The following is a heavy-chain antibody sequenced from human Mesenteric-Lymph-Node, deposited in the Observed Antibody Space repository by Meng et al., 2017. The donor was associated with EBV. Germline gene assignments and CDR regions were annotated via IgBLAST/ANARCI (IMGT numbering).Heavy chain of an antibody. CDR2: IYYSGST. Sequence: PSETLFFTCCVSGVTIKPYHWGWTRQPPGKRLEWIRYIYYSGSTNYNPSLKSRVAISVDTSVNQFSLRLTSVTAADTAVYYCARGRWTDGTLDYWGQGTLVTVSS. D-gene: IGHD1-14*01. CDR3: ARGRWTDGTLDY. CDR1: GVTIKPYH. V-gene: IGHV4-59*01. J-gene: IGHJ4*02.